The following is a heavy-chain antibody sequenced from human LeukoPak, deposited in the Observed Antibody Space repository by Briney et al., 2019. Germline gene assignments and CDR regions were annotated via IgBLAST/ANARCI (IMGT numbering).Heavy chain of an antibody. J-gene: IGHJ2*01. V-gene: IGHV4-39*01. Sequence: SETLSLTCTASSGSISSTSYYWGWIRQPPGKGLEWIGEIIYSGNTYYNPSLKSRVTISVDTTKNQFSLKLSSVTAAETAVYYCARVLEGSSGQHWYFDLWGRGTLVTVSS. CDR3: ARVLEGSSGQHWYFDL. CDR1: SGSISSTSYY. CDR2: IIYSGNT. D-gene: IGHD6-19*01.